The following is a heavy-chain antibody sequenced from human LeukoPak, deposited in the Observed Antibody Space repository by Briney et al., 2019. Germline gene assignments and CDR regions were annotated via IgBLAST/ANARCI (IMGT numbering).Heavy chain of an antibody. CDR3: ARGFRIAAAGMPGPPGY. Sequence: ASVKVSCKASGGTFSNSAISWVRQAPGQGLEWMGGIIPIFGTANYAQRFQGRVTITADESTTTAYMELSSLRSEDTAVYYCARGFRIAAAGMPGPPGYWGQGTLVTVSS. CDR2: IIPIFGTA. CDR1: GGTFSNSA. D-gene: IGHD6-13*01. V-gene: IGHV1-69*13. J-gene: IGHJ4*02.